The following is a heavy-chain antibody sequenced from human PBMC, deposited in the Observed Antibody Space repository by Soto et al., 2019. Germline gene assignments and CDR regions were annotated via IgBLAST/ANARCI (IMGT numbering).Heavy chain of an antibody. Sequence: PGGSLRLSCAASGFTFSSYGMHWVRQAPGKGLEWVAVISYDGSNKYYADSVKGRFTISRDNSKNTLYLQMNSLRVEDTAVYYCAKAMGGYYDSSGSYGYWGQGTLVTVSS. CDR1: GFTFSSYG. V-gene: IGHV3-30*18. J-gene: IGHJ4*02. CDR3: AKAMGGYYDSSGSYGY. D-gene: IGHD3-22*01. CDR2: ISYDGSNK.